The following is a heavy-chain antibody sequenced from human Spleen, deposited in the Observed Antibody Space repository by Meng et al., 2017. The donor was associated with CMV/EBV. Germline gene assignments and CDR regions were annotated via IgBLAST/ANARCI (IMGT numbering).Heavy chain of an antibody. CDR3: ARDQALGYCSSTSCYRFQGYYGMDV. J-gene: IGHJ6*02. D-gene: IGHD2-2*02. CDR2: ISSSSSYI. V-gene: IGHV3-21*01. Sequence: LSLTCAASGFTFSSYSMNWVRQAPGKGLEWVSSISSSSSYIYYADSVKGRFTISRDNAKNSLYLQMNSLRAEDTAVYYCARDQALGYCSSTSCYRFQGYYGMDVWGQGTTVTVSS. CDR1: GFTFSSYS.